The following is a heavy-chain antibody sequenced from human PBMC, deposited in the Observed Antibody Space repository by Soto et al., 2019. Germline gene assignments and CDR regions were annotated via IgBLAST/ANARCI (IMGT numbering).Heavy chain of an antibody. CDR2: IKYDGSST. J-gene: IGHJ4*01. Sequence: GGSLRLTCAASGFTFSNHWMNWFRQVPGRGVEWVAKIKYDGSSTYFEDSVRGRFTISRDNSKNALFLQMNSLRAEDTAIYYCAEDVEFGIDFWGLGTPVTVSS. D-gene: IGHD3-16*01. V-gene: IGHV3-7*01. CDR3: AEDVEFGIDF. CDR1: GFTFSNHW.